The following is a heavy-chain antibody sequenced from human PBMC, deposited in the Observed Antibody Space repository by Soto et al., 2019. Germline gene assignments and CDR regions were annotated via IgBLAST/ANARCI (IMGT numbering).Heavy chain of an antibody. V-gene: IGHV4-30-4*01. CDR1: GGSISSGDYY. D-gene: IGHD3-22*01. CDR2: IYYSGST. CDR3: ARVFGYYYDSSGYLFDY. Sequence: QVQLQESGPGLVKPSQTLSLTCTVSGGSISSGDYYWSWIRQPPGKGLEWIGYIYYSGSTYYNPSLKSRVTISVDTSKNQFSLKLSSVTAADTAVYYCARVFGYYYDSSGYLFDYWGQGTLVTVSS. J-gene: IGHJ4*02.